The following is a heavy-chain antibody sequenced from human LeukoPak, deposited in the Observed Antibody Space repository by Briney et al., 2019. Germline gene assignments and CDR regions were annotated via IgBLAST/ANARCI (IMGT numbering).Heavy chain of an antibody. J-gene: IGHJ4*02. CDR1: GYTFTGYY. Sequence: ASVKVSCKASGYTFTGYYMHWVRQAPGQGLEWMGWINPNSGGTIYAQKFQGRVTMTRDTSISTVYMELSRLRSDDTAVYYCARAHYDFWSSDYWGQGTLVTVSS. V-gene: IGHV1-2*02. CDR3: ARAHYDFWSSDY. CDR2: INPNSGGT. D-gene: IGHD3-3*01.